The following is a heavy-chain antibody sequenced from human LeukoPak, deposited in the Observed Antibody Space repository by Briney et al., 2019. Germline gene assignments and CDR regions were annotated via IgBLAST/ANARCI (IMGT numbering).Heavy chain of an antibody. CDR3: AKDGGLWVSAHWGDS. CDR1: GFTFSSYT. Sequence: PGGSLRLSCAASGFTFSSYTMSWVRQAPGKGLEWVSTITTSDGNTYYAASGKGRFTVSRDNSKNTPFLQMNSLRAEDTAVYYCAKDGGLWVSAHWGDSWGRGTLVAVSS. V-gene: IGHV3-23*01. D-gene: IGHD7-27*01. J-gene: IGHJ4*02. CDR2: ITTSDGNT.